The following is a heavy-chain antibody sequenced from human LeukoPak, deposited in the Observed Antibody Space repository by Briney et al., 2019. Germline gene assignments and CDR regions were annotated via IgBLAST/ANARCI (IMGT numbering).Heavy chain of an antibody. CDR3: ARKQYTYYYDSSGYYDFDY. CDR2: ISSSGSTI. Sequence: GGSLRLSCAASGFTFSKYWMTWVRQAPGKGLEWVSYISSSGSTIYYADSVKGRFTISRDNAKNSLYLQMNSLRAEDTAVYYCARKQYTYYYDSSGYYDFDYWGQGTLVTVSS. CDR1: GFTFSKYW. J-gene: IGHJ4*02. D-gene: IGHD3-22*01. V-gene: IGHV3-11*01.